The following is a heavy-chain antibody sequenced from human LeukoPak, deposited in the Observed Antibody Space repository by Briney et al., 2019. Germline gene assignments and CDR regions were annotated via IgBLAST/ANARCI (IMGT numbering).Heavy chain of an antibody. Sequence: ASVKVSCKASGYTFTGYYMHWVRQAPGQGLEWMGRIDPNSGGTNYAQKFQGRVTMTRDTSISTAYMELSRLRSDDTAVYYCARVKSWGSNYFDYWGQGPLVTVSS. CDR2: IDPNSGGT. J-gene: IGHJ4*02. V-gene: IGHV1-2*06. D-gene: IGHD7-27*01. CDR1: GYTFTGYY. CDR3: ARVKSWGSNYFDY.